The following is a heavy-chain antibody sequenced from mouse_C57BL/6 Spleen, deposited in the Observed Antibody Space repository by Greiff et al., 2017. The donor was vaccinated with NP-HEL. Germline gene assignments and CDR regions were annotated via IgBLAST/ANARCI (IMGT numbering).Heavy chain of an antibody. D-gene: IGHD1-1*01. J-gene: IGHJ4*01. CDR1: GYTFTDYY. Sequence: VQLQQSGPELVKPGASVKISCKASGYTFTDYYMNWVKQSHGKSLEWIGDINPNNGGTSYNQKFKGKATLTVDKSSSTAYMELRSLTSEDSAVYYCARTLLTTVVANYAMDYWGQGTSVTVSS. CDR2: INPNNGGT. V-gene: IGHV1-26*01. CDR3: ARTLLTTVVANYAMDY.